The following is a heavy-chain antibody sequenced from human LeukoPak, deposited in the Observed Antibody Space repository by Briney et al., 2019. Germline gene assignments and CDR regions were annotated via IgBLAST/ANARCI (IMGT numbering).Heavy chain of an antibody. CDR3: ARESKSYDGSDFYHDY. V-gene: IGHV4-4*07. CDR1: GGSIRNYF. Sequence: SEPLSLTCSVSGGSIRNYFWSWIRQPAGKGLEWIGRIYTSGSTDYNPSLRSRVTMSVDTSRNQFSLKLTSMTAADTAVYYCARESKSYDGSDFYHDYWGQGTLVVVS. J-gene: IGHJ4*02. CDR2: IYTSGST. D-gene: IGHD3-22*01.